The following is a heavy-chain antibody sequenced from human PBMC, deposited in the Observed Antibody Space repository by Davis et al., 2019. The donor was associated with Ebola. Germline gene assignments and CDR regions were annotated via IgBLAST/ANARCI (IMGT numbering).Heavy chain of an antibody. D-gene: IGHD4-11*01. J-gene: IGHJ4*02. CDR2: IYYSGST. Sequence: SETLSLTCAVYGGSFSGYYWSWIRQPPGKGLEWIGYIYYSGSTNYNPSLKSRVTISVDTSKNQFSLKLSSVTAADAAVYYCARYPYDYSHDYWGQGTLVTVSS. V-gene: IGHV4-59*12. CDR3: ARYPYDYSHDY. CDR1: GGSFSGYY.